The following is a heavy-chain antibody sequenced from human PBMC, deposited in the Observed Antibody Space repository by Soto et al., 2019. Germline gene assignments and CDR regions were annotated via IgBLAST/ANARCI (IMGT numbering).Heavy chain of an antibody. V-gene: IGHV4-34*01. Sequence: PSETLSLSCAVYGGSVRGYYWSWIRQPPGKGLEWIGEINHSGSTNYNPSLKSRVTISVDTSKNQFSLKLSSVTAADTAVYYCARESAEVTIFGVVPNWFDPWGQGTLVTVSS. CDR1: GGSVRGYY. CDR3: ARESAEVTIFGVVPNWFDP. CDR2: INHSGST. J-gene: IGHJ5*02. D-gene: IGHD3-3*01.